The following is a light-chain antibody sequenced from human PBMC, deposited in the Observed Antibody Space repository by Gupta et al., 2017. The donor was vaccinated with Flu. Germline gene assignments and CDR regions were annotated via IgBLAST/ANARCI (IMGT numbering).Light chain of an antibody. CDR3: AAWDDSLNGVV. J-gene: IGLJ2*01. V-gene: IGLV1-44*01. CDR1: SSNVGGNN. CDR2: NDD. Sequence: RVTITCSGSSSNVGGNNVNWYQQHPGSAPNLLIYNDDQRPSGVPDRFSASKSGTSASLAISGLQAEDEADYYCAAWDDSLNGVVFGGGTKLTVL.